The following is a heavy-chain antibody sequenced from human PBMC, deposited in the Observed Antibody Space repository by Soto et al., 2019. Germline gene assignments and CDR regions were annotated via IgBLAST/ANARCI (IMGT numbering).Heavy chain of an antibody. CDR2: INAGNGNT. CDR3: ARGVRAFDWFLREVDPAFDI. CDR1: GYTFTSYA. D-gene: IGHD3-9*01. J-gene: IGHJ3*02. V-gene: IGHV1-3*01. Sequence: ASVKVSCKASGYTFTSYAMHWVRQAPGQRLEWMGWINAGNGNTKYSQKFQGRVTITRDTSASTAYMELSSLRSEDTAVYYCARGVRAFDWFLREVDPAFDIWGQGTMVTVSS.